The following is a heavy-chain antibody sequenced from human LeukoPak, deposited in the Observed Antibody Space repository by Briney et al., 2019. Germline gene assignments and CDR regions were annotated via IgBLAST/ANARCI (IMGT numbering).Heavy chain of an antibody. V-gene: IGHV1-2*06. D-gene: IGHD2-15*01. CDR3: ARQQIWQTRSCYSN. CDR1: GYTFTDYY. Sequence: GASLKVSCKASGYTFTDYYMHWVRQTPGQGLEWMGRINPNSGGTNYAQKFQGRVTMTRDTSNSTAYMELSRLRSDDTAVYYCARQQIWQTRSCYSNWGKRTLVTVSS. J-gene: IGHJ4*02. CDR2: INPNSGGT.